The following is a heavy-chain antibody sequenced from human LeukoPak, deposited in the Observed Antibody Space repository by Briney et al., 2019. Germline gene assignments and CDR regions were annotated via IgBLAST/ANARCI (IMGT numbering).Heavy chain of an antibody. CDR1: GFTFSSYA. J-gene: IGHJ4*02. CDR2: ISYDGNSK. V-gene: IGHV3-30-3*01. Sequence: GGSLRLSCAASGFTFSSYAMHWVRQAPGKGLEWVAVISYDGNSKYYADSVKGRFTISRNNSKNTLHLQVNSLRAEDTAVYYCARDNLELYSYGWGIYGDFDYWGQETLVTVS. CDR3: ARDNLELYSYGWGIYGDFDY. D-gene: IGHD3-10*01.